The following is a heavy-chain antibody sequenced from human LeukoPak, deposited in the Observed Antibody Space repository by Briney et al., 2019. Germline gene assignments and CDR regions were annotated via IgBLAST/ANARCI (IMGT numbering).Heavy chain of an antibody. V-gene: IGHV1-8*02. Sequence: ASVKVSCKASGYTFTSYDINWVRQATGQGLEWMGWMNPNSGNTGYAQKLQGRVTMTTDTSTSTAYMELRSLRSDDTAVYYCARDFPINYYDSSGYLGPVTGDYWGQGTLVTVSS. CDR2: MNPNSGNT. CDR1: GYTFTSYD. J-gene: IGHJ4*02. D-gene: IGHD3-22*01. CDR3: ARDFPINYYDSSGYLGPVTGDY.